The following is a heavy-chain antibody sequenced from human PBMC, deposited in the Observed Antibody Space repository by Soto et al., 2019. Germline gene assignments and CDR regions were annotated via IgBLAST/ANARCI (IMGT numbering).Heavy chain of an antibody. CDR2: ISSSSSYI. CDR3: ARDYGDYPEYFQH. Sequence: GGSLRLSCAASGFTFSSYSMNWVRQAPGKGLEWVSSISSSSSYIYYADSVKGRFTISRDNAKNSLYLQMNSLRAEDTAVYYCARDYGDYPEYFQHWGQGTLVTVS. V-gene: IGHV3-21*01. CDR1: GFTFSSYS. D-gene: IGHD4-17*01. J-gene: IGHJ1*01.